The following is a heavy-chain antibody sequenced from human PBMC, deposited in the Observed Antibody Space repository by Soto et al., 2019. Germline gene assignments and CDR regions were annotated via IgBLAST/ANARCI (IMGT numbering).Heavy chain of an antibody. Sequence: GASVKVSCKASGYTFTRYAMHWVRQAPGQRPEWMGWINAGNGNTNYAQKFQGRVTITADKSTNTAYMQLSSLRSEDTAIYYCAASYGSGYRAFDYWGQGALVTVSS. D-gene: IGHD3-10*01. V-gene: IGHV1-3*01. J-gene: IGHJ4*02. CDR1: GYTFTRYA. CDR3: AASYGSGYRAFDY. CDR2: INAGNGNT.